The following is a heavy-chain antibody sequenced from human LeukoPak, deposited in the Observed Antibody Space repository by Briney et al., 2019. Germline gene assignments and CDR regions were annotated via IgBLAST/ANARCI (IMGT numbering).Heavy chain of an antibody. CDR3: AKDLTELPLALNC. CDR1: GFPFSSYG. D-gene: IGHD2-21*01. CDR2: ISNDGTRK. Sequence: SLPLSCAASGFPFSSYGMAWVRQAPGKGLEWMAVISNDGTRKYYADSVKGRFTISRDNSKNTLYLQMNSLRVEDMAVYYCAKDLTELPLALNCWGAGTLVTVSS. V-gene: IGHV3-30*18. J-gene: IGHJ4*02.